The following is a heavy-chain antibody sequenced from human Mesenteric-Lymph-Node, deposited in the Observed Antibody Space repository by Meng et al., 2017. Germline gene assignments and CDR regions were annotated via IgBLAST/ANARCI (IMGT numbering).Heavy chain of an antibody. Sequence: VRVGESGGGLVQPGGCLRRSCAVSGFTCSNSGMSWVHQAPGKDRLWRLREGSIHHLQRHFPEHPALLHLQTNCLRAEDTAVYYCARDSGNDSSGWGFDPWGQGTLVTVSS. D-gene: IGHD3-22*01. J-gene: IGHJ5*02. CDR1: GFTCSNSG. V-gene: IGHV3-35*01. CDR3: ARDSGNDSSGWGFDP. CDR2: D.